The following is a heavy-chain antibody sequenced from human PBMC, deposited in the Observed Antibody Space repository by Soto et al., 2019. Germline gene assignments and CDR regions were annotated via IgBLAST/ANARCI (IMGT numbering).Heavy chain of an antibody. J-gene: IGHJ5*02. CDR3: ESLGTWNYKFWSGYTLYNWFYP. Sequence: GVSLLLSCAASGFTFSSYSMNWVRQAPGKGLEWVSSISSSSSYIYYADSVKGRFTISRDNAKNSLYLQMNSLRAEDTAVYYCESLGTWNYKFWSGYTLYNWFYPWDQGTQFTVAS. CDR1: GFTFSSYS. CDR2: ISSSSSYI. V-gene: IGHV3-21*01. D-gene: IGHD3-3*01.